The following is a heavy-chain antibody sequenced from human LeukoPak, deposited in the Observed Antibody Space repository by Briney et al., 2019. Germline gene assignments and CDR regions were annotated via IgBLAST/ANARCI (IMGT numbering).Heavy chain of an antibody. J-gene: IGHJ6*03. V-gene: IGHV3-13*01. Sequence: PGGSLRLSCAASGFTFSSYDMHWVRQATGKGLEWVSAIGTAGDTYYQGSVKGRFTISRENAKNSLYLQMNSLRAGDTAVYYCARGGRPYYYYYYMDVWGKGTTVTVSS. CDR1: GFTFSSYD. CDR2: IGTAGDT. CDR3: ARGGRPYYYYYYMDV. D-gene: IGHD1-26*01.